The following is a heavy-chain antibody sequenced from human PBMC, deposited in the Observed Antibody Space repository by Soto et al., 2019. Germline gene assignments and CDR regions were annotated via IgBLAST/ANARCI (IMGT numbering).Heavy chain of an antibody. CDR2: ISTSGGTT. CDR1: GFTFSNFD. Sequence: GGSLRLSCAASGFTFSNFDMSWVRQAPGKGLEWVSGISTSGGTTYYADSVKGRFTSSRDNSKNTLYLQMTSLRAEDTAVYYCATGTAAPAHWGQGTLVTVAS. V-gene: IGHV3-23*01. CDR3: ATGTAAPAH. D-gene: IGHD6-13*01. J-gene: IGHJ1*01.